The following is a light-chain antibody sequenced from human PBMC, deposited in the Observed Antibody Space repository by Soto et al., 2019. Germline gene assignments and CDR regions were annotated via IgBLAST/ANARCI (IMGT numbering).Light chain of an antibody. CDR1: SNDVGGYNF. CDR2: DVS. J-gene: IGLJ2*01. CDR3: SSYAGSYTLV. V-gene: IGLV2-11*01. Sequence: QSALTQPRSVSGSPGQSVTISCTGTSNDVGGYNFVSWYQQHPGKVPKLFIYDVSRRPSGVPDRFSGSKSGNTASLTISGLQAEDEADYYCSSYAGSYTLVVGGGTKLTV.